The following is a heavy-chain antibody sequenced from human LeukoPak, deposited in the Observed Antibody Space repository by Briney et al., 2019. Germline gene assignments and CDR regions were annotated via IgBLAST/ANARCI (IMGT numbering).Heavy chain of an antibody. V-gene: IGHV3-30*02. J-gene: IGHJ4*02. D-gene: IGHD6-19*01. CDR1: GFTFSSYG. CDR2: IRYDGNNK. CDR3: ARGPKWLKSYFDF. Sequence: PGGSLRLSCAASGFTFSSYGMHWVRQAPGKGLEWVAFIRYDGNNKYYADSVKGRFTISRDNSKNTLYLQMNSLRAEDTAVYYCARGPKWLKSYFDFWGQGTLVTVSS.